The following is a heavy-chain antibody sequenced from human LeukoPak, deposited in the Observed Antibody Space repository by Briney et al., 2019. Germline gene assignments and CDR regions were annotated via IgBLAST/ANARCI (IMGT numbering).Heavy chain of an antibody. D-gene: IGHD3-22*01. Sequence: GGSLRLSCAASGFTVSSNYMSWVRQAPGKGLEWVSVIYSGGSTYYADSVKGRFTISRDNSKNTLYLQMNSLRAEDTAVYYCVRHYDSSGYYYKVYYYYYGMDVWGQGTTVTVSS. CDR3: VRHYDSSGYYYKVYYYYYGMDV. CDR2: IYSGGST. CDR1: GFTVSSNY. J-gene: IGHJ6*02. V-gene: IGHV3-53*01.